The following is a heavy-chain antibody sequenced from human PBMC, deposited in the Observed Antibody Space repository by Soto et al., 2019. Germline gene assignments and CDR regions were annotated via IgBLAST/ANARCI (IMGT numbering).Heavy chain of an antibody. CDR2: LSLSGTT. CDR1: GASITGSSY. J-gene: IGHJ4*02. CDR3: ARGMTPPGAPAWYYFDS. Sequence: QVQLQESGPGLMKPSETLSLTCTVSGASITGSSYWSWIRQPAGEGLEWIGRLSLSGTTSYTPPLRSRVTMSADVSKNQFSLRLTSVTAADTALYYCARGMTPPGAPAWYYFDSWGQGTLVTVSS. D-gene: IGHD2-8*02. V-gene: IGHV4-4*07.